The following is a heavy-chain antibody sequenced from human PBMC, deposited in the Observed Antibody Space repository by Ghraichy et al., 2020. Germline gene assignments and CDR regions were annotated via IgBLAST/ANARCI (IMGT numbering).Heavy chain of an antibody. CDR2: FDPEDGET. D-gene: IGHD1-26*01. Sequence: ASVKVSCKASGYTFTAYHIHWVRQAPGQGLEWMGGFDPEDGETIYAQKFQGRVTMTEDTSTDTAYMELSTLRSEDTAVYYCATDVAGSYYHWGQGTLVTVSS. J-gene: IGHJ5*02. V-gene: IGHV1-24*01. CDR3: ATDVAGSYYH. CDR1: GYTFTAYH.